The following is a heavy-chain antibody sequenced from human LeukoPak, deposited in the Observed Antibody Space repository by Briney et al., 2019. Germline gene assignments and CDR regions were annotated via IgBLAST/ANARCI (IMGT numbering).Heavy chain of an antibody. Sequence: SETLSLTCTVSGGSISSSSYYWGWIRQPPGKGLEWIGSIYYSGSTYYNPSLKSRVTISVDTSKNQFSLKLSSVTAADTAVYYCASPRYCSSTSCYHFDYWGQGTLVTVSS. CDR1: GGSISSSSYY. V-gene: IGHV4-39*07. D-gene: IGHD2-2*01. J-gene: IGHJ4*02. CDR2: IYYSGST. CDR3: ASPRYCSSTSCYHFDY.